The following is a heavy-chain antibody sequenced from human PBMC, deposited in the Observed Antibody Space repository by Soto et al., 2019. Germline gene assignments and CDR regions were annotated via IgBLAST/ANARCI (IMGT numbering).Heavy chain of an antibody. V-gene: IGHV1-18*01. CDR1: GYTFTSYG. Sequence: ASVKVSCKASGYTFTSYGISWVRQAPGQGLEWMGWISAYNGNTNYAQKLQGRVTMTTDTSTSTAYMELRSLRSDDTAVYYCARAPGITGTDGPNYYYYMDVWGKGTTVTVSS. CDR2: ISAYNGNT. J-gene: IGHJ6*03. CDR3: ARAPGITGTDGPNYYYYMDV. D-gene: IGHD1-20*01.